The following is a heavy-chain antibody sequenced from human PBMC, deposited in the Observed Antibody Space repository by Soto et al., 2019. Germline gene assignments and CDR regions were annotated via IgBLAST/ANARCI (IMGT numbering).Heavy chain of an antibody. Sequence: WTWIRQPPGKGLEWIGNIHYSGSTNYSPSLKGRVIISVDTSENQSSLKLSSVTTADTAVYYCTVGGAGHPFDYWGQGTLVTVS. J-gene: IGHJ4*02. CDR2: IHYSGST. V-gene: IGHV4-59*01. CDR3: TVGGAGHPFDY. D-gene: IGHD3-16*01.